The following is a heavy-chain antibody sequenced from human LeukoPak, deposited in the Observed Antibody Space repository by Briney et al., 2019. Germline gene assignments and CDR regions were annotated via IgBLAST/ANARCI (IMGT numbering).Heavy chain of an antibody. CDR1: GYTFASYA. J-gene: IGHJ2*01. Sequence: ASVTVSCKASGYTFASYAMNWVRQAPGQGLEWMGCIYGSNAATRQSQKFQGRLTISRDTSAATGYMELNSLRSEDTAVYFCARGDWRWYCDLWGRGTLVTVSS. CDR2: IYGSNAAT. V-gene: IGHV1-3*01. D-gene: IGHD2-21*01. CDR3: ARGDWRWYCDL.